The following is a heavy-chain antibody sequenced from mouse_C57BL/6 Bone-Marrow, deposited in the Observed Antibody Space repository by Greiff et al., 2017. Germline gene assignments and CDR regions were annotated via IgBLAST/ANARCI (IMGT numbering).Heavy chain of an antibody. V-gene: IGHV5-2*03. CDR2: INSDGGST. CDR1: EYEFPSHD. J-gene: IGHJ2*01. D-gene: IGHD1-1*01. CDR3: ARPFITTVVAPFDY. Sequence: EVKLVESGGGLVQPGESLKLSCESNEYEFPSHDMSWVRKTPEKRLELVAAINSDGGSTYYPDTMERRFIISRDNTKKTLYLQMSSLRSEDTALYYCARPFITTVVAPFDYWGQGTTLTVSS.